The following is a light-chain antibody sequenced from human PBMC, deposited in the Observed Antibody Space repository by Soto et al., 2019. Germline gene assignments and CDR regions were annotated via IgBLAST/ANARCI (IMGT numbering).Light chain of an antibody. CDR2: AAS. CDR3: QQSYSTPRT. CDR1: QIISSF. V-gene: IGKV1-39*01. Sequence: IQMPQSPSSLSTSVGDRVTISCRAIQIISSFLNWFQQKPGKAPKLLIYAASSLQSGVPSRFSGSGSGTNFTLTIDSLQPEDFATYYCQQSYSTPRTFGQGTKVDIK. J-gene: IGKJ1*01.